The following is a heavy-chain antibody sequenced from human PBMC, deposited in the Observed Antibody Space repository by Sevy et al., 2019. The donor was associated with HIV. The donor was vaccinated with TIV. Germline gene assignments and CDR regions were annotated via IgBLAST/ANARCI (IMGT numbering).Heavy chain of an antibody. V-gene: IGHV4-59*13. Sequence: SETLSLTCTVSGGSISSYFWAWIREPPGKGLEWIGNVYYSGTTNYNPSLKSRVTMSLDTSKNQFSLDLTSVTAADTAVYYCARDSVVIPRGLVYWGQGAQVTVSS. J-gene: IGHJ4*02. CDR1: GGSISSYF. CDR3: ARDSVVIPRGLVY. D-gene: IGHD3-22*01. CDR2: VYYSGTT.